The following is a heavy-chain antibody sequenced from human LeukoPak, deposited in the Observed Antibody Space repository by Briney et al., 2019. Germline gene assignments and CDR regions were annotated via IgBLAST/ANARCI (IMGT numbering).Heavy chain of an antibody. CDR3: TRGAYNSSPDY. Sequence: WISRINSDGISTNHADSVKGRFTISRGNAKNTLFLQMNSLRAEDTAVYYCTRGAYNSSPDYWGQGTLVTVSS. D-gene: IGHD6-13*01. J-gene: IGHJ4*02. CDR2: INSDGIST. V-gene: IGHV3-74*01.